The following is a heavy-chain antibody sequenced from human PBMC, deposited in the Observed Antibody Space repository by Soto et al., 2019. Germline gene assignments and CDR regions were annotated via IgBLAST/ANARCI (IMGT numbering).Heavy chain of an antibody. J-gene: IGHJ4*02. V-gene: IGHV1-18*01. Sequence: QVQLVQSGVEVKKPGASVKVSCKASGYISNSYGISWVRQAPGQGLEWMGWISPYNSHTNYAQQFQGRVTMTTDRSSSTVYMVLRSLRSDDTAVYYCAIDLGEIFGVVTDYWGQGTLVTVSS. CDR1: GYISNSYG. CDR2: ISPYNSHT. D-gene: IGHD3-3*01. CDR3: AIDLGEIFGVVTDY.